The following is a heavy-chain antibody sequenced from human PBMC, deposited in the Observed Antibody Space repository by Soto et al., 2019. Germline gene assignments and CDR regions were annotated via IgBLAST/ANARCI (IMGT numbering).Heavy chain of an antibody. D-gene: IGHD4-17*01. CDR1: GFTFSSYW. Sequence: EVQLVESGGDLVQPGGSLRLSCAATGFTFSSYWMSWVRQAPGKGLEWVANIKQDGSERYHVDSVKGRFTISRDNAKKPLYLQMNSLRAEDTAVYYCASGPTTATRLYYMDVWGKGTTVTVSS. J-gene: IGHJ6*03. CDR2: IKQDGSER. CDR3: ASGPTTATRLYYMDV. V-gene: IGHV3-7*01.